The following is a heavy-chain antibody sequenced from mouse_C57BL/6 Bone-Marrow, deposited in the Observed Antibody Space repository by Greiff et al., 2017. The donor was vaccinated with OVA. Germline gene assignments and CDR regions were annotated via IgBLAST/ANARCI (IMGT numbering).Heavy chain of an antibody. CDR3: ARGRLRRKDYYAMDY. V-gene: IGHV1-55*01. Sequence: QVQLQQSGAELVKPGASVKMSCKASGYTFTSYWITWVKQRPGQGLEWIGDIYPGSGSTNYNEKFKSKATLTVATSSSTAYMQLSSLTAEDSAVYYWARGRLRRKDYYAMDYWGQGTSVTVSS. J-gene: IGHJ4*01. CDR1: GYTFTSYW. CDR2: IYPGSGST. D-gene: IGHD2-4*01.